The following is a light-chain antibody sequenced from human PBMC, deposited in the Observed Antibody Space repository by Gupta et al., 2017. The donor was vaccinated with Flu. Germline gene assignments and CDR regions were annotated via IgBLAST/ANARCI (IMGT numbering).Light chain of an antibody. J-gene: IGLJ2*01. CDR1: SGDVGGYNY. Sequence: QSALTQPRSVSGSPGQSVTFSCTGTSGDVGGYNYVSWYQQYPGKAPKLMIYDVTQRPSGVPDCFSGSKSGDTASLTISGLEAEDEADYYCCSYAGSGTLVFGGGTKLTV. CDR2: DVT. V-gene: IGLV2-11*01. CDR3: CSYAGSGTLV.